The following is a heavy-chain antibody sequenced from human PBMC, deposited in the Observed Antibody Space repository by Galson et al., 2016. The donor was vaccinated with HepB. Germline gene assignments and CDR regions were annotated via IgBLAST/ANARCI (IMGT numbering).Heavy chain of an antibody. D-gene: IGHD4-17*01. CDR3: AREGYGSFDC. CDR2: IKQNGREK. Sequence: SLRLSCAASGFTFNNYWMSWVRQAPGKGLEWVANIKQNGREKDYVDSVKGRFTISRDNAKNSLYLQMNSLRAEDTAVYYCAREGYGSFDCWGQGDLVTVSS. V-gene: IGHV3-7*03. J-gene: IGHJ4*02. CDR1: GFTFNNYW.